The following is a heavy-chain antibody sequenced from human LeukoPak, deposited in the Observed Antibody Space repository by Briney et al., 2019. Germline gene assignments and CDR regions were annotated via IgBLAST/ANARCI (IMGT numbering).Heavy chain of an antibody. V-gene: IGHV4-31*03. CDR2: IYYSGT. CDR3: AREHGYGYTYIDS. J-gene: IGHJ4*02. D-gene: IGHD5-18*01. Sequence: SETLSLTCTVSGDSITSGGFYWSWIRQDPGKGLEWIGYIYYSGTYYNPSLKSRVSISVDTSKNQFSLNLTSVTAADTAVYYCAREHGYGYTYIDSWGQGTLVTVSS. CDR1: GDSITSGGFY.